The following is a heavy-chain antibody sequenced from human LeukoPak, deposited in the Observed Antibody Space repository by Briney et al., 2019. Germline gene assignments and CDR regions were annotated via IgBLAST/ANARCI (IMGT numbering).Heavy chain of an antibody. CDR1: GFTFSSYW. CDR3: ARGTGYSVFDI. Sequence: GGSLRLSCAASGFTFSSYWMNRVRQAPGKGLVWVSRINSDGSSTSYADSVKGRFTISRDNAKNTLYLQMNSLRVEDTAVYYCARGTGYSVFDIWGQGTMVTVSS. V-gene: IGHV3-74*01. CDR2: INSDGSST. J-gene: IGHJ3*02. D-gene: IGHD1-26*01.